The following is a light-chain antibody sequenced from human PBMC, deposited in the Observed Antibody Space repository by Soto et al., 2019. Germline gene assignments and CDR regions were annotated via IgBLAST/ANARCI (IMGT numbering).Light chain of an antibody. J-gene: IGLJ1*01. CDR1: SSDVGGYNY. CDR3: SSYTTSNTRQIV. Sequence: QSVLTQPASVSGSPGQSINISCTGTSSDVGGYNYVSWYQHHPGKAPKLIIYDVSNRPSGVSNPFSGFKSGNTASLTISGLQPEDEADYYCSSYTTSNTRQIVFGTGTTVTVL. V-gene: IGLV2-14*03. CDR2: DVS.